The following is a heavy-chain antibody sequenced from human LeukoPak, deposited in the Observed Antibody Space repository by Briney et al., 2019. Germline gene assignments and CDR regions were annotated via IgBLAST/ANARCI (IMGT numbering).Heavy chain of an antibody. V-gene: IGHV3-30*02. D-gene: IGHD6-13*01. CDR2: IRYDGSNK. Sequence: GGSLRLSCAASGFTFSDYGMHWVRQAPGKGLEWVAFIRYDGSNKYYADSMSGRFTISRDNSKNTLYLQMNSLRGEDTAVYYCAKDKDSRNWYFDYWGQGTLVTVSS. CDR3: AKDKDSRNWYFDY. J-gene: IGHJ4*02. CDR1: GFTFSDYG.